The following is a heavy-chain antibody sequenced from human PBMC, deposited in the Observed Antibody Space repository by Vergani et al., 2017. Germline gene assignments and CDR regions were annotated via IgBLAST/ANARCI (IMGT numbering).Heavy chain of an antibody. J-gene: IGHJ4*02. D-gene: IGHD6-19*01. Sequence: EVQLVESGGGLVKRGGSLRLSCAASGFTFSSYSMNWVRQAPGKGLEWVSSISSSSSYIHYSDSLKGRFTISRDNAKSSLYLQMNSLRAEDTGVYYCAREQWLPIDYFDYWGQGTLVTVSS. V-gene: IGHV3-21*01. CDR1: GFTFSSYS. CDR3: AREQWLPIDYFDY. CDR2: ISSSSSYI.